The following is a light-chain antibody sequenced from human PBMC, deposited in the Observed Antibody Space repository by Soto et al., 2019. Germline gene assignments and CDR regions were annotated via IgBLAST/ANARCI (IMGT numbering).Light chain of an antibody. J-gene: IGKJ1*01. CDR3: QQYGSSPQT. CDR2: DAS. V-gene: IGKV3-20*01. CDR1: QSVSTY. Sequence: DIGLTQYPVPRSLSQGERSTLSCRASQSVSTYLAWYQQRPGQAPRLLIYDASYRATGIPDRFSGSGSGTDFTLTISRLEPEDFAVYYCQQYGSSPQTFGQGTKVDIK.